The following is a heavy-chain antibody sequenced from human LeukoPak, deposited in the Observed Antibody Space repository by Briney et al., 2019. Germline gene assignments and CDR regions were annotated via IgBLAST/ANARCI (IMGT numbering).Heavy chain of an antibody. V-gene: IGHV1-69-2*01. J-gene: IGHJ6*03. CDR1: GYTFTDYY. Sequence: ASVKVSCKVSGYTFTDYYMHWVQQAPGKGLEWMGLVDPEDGETIYAEKFQGRVTITADTSTDTAYMEVSSLRSEDTAVYYCARGGSTIFGVGEPNYMDVWGKGTTVTVSS. CDR2: VDPEDGET. CDR3: ARGGSTIFGVGEPNYMDV. D-gene: IGHD3-3*01.